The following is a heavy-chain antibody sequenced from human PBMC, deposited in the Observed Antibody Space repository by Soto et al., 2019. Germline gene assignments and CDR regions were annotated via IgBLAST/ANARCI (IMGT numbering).Heavy chain of an antibody. CDR1: GFTFSSYD. V-gene: IGHV3-13*01. CDR3: ARGRRFVYYYDGSGSVDRSDDAFDS. CDR2: IGTAGDT. D-gene: IGHD3-22*01. J-gene: IGHJ3*02. Sequence: GGSLRLSCAASGFTFSSYDMHWVRQATRKGLEWVSAIGTAGDTYSPGSVKGRFTISRENAKNSLYLQMNTLRAEDTAVYYCARGRRFVYYYDGSGSVDRSDDAFDSWGQGTMGTVAS.